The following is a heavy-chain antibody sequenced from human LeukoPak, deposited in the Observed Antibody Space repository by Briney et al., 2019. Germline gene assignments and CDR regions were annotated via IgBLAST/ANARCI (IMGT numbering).Heavy chain of an antibody. CDR2: LSGSGITT. CDR1: GMTFSDAW. Sequence: PGGSLRLSCAVSGMTFSDAWMSWVRQAPGKGLEWVSTLSGSGITTYYADSVKGRFTISRDNSKNTLYLQMNSLRAEDTAVYYCAKGIYSSGWSYFDYWGHGTLVTVSS. V-gene: IGHV3-23*01. D-gene: IGHD6-19*01. J-gene: IGHJ4*01. CDR3: AKGIYSSGWSYFDY.